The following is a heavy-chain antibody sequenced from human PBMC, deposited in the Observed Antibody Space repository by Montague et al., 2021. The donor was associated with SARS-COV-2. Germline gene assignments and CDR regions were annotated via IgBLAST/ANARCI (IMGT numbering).Heavy chain of an antibody. CDR3: ARARLPGGTATGHVVDY. D-gene: IGHD1-7*01. V-gene: IGHV4-61*02. CDR1: GDSISSGTSY. J-gene: IGHJ4*02. Sequence: TLSLTCTVSGDSISSGTSYWSWIRQPAGKGLEVIGRIFPTGNTDYNPSLESRVSISLDTSKNQFSLNLNSVTAADTAVYYCARARLPGGTATGHVVDYWGQGTLVTVSS. CDR2: IFPTGNT.